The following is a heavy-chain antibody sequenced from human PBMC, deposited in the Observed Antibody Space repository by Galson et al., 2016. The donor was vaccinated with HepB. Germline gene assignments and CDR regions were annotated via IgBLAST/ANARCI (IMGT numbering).Heavy chain of an antibody. D-gene: IGHD1-7*01. CDR2: TYYKSKWYN. V-gene: IGHV6-1*01. J-gene: IGHJ4*02. Sequence: CAISGDSVSSTSANWNWIRQSPSRGLEWLGRTYYKSKWYNDYAVSVQSRITINPDTSKNQFSLQLDSMTPEDTAVYYCARTSPFNTGTFDYWGQGTLATVSS. CDR3: ARTSPFNTGTFDY. CDR1: GDSVSSTSAN.